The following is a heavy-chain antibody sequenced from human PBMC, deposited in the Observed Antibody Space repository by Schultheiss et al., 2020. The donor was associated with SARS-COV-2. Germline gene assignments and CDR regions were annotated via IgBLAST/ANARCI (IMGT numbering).Heavy chain of an antibody. V-gene: IGHV3-13*01. CDR3: ARAHSPLAPFY. CDR2: IGTAGDT. D-gene: IGHD3-3*02. J-gene: IGHJ4*02. Sequence: GGSLRLSCAASGFTFSSYDMHWVRQATGKGLEWVSAIGTAGDTYYPGSVKGRFTISRENAKNSLYLQMNSLRAEDTAVYYCARAHSPLAPFYWGQGTLVTVSS. CDR1: GFTFSSYD.